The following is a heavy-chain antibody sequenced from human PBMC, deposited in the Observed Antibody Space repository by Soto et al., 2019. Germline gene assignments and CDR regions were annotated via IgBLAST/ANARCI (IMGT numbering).Heavy chain of an antibody. CDR3: ARHYGSGSYWDY. CDR1: GGSISSSSYY. J-gene: IGHJ4*02. V-gene: IGHV4-39*01. CDR2: IYYSGST. D-gene: IGHD3-10*01. Sequence: TLSLTCTVSGGSISSSSYYWGWIRQPPGKGLEWIGSIYYSGSTYYNPSLKSRVTISVDTSKNQFSLKLSSVTAADTAVYYCARHYGSGSYWDYWGQGTLVTVSS.